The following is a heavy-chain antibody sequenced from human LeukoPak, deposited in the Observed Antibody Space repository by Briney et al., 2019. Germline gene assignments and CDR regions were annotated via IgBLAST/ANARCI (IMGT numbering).Heavy chain of an antibody. V-gene: IGHV3-30-3*01. Sequence: GGSLRLSCAASGFTFSSYAMHWVRQAPGKGLEWVAVISYDGSNKYYADSVKGRFTISRDNSKNTLYLQMNSLRAEDTAVYYCARDWARRGSSSWYEAGYFQHWGQGTLVTVSS. CDR3: ARDWARRGSSSWYEAGYFQH. CDR1: GFTFSSYA. D-gene: IGHD6-13*01. CDR2: ISYDGSNK. J-gene: IGHJ1*01.